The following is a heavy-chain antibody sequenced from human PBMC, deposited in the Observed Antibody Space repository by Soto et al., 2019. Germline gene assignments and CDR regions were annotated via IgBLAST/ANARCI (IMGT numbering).Heavy chain of an antibody. D-gene: IGHD1-1*01. CDR2: IIPRFGTT. Sequence: QVQVVQSGTEVKKPGSSVRVSCKASGDSFTKYTVNWVRQAPRQGLEWMGGIIPRFGTTNYAPTLQDRVTITADASMNTVCMELSSLRSDDTALSYCARGRGLYNSGRSQLDSWGQGTLVTVSS. V-gene: IGHV1-69*01. CDR3: ARGRGLYNSGRSQLDS. J-gene: IGHJ4*02. CDR1: GDSFTKYT.